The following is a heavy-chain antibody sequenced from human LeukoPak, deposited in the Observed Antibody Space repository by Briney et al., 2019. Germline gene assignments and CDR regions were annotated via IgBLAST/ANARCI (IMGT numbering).Heavy chain of an antibody. J-gene: IGHJ6*03. V-gene: IGHV4-59*01. CDR1: GGSISSYY. D-gene: IGHD5-24*01. CDR3: AREGRYRYGYNEYHSYMDI. CDR2: IYYSGST. Sequence: NPSETLSLTCTVSGGSISSYYWSWIWQPPGKGLEWIGYIYYSGSTNYNPSLKSRVTISVDTSKNQFSLKLSSVTAAETAVYYCAREGRYRYGYNEYHSYMDIWGKGTTVTVSS.